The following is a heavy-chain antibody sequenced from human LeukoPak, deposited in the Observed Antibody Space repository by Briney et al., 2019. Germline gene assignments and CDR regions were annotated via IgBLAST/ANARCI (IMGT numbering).Heavy chain of an antibody. D-gene: IGHD4-17*01. CDR2: IYYSGST. J-gene: IGHJ5*02. CDR3: ARRVYGDYGNWFDP. V-gene: IGHV4-59*08. Sequence: SETLSLTCTVSGGSISNYYWNWIRQPPGKGLEWIGNIYYSGSTNYNPSLKSRVTISVDTSKNQFSLKLSSVTAADTAVYYCARRVYGDYGNWFDPWAREPWSPSPQ. CDR1: GGSISNYY.